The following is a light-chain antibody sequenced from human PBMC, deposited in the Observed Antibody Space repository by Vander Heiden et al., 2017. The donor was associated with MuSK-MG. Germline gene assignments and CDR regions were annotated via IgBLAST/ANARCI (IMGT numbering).Light chain of an antibody. CDR1: QVINNW. Sequence: DIQVTHSPSSVSASVGDSVTITCRASQVINNWLAWYQQRPGRAPTLLVYLVSRLQSGVPSRFSGSGYGTDFTLTINSLQPEDSAIYYCQQSNTFPRTFGHGTTVDVK. V-gene: IGKV1-12*01. CDR2: LVS. CDR3: QQSNTFPRT. J-gene: IGKJ3*01.